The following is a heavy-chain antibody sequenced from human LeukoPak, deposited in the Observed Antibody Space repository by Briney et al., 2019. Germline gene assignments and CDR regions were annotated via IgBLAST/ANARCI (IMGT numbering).Heavy chain of an antibody. V-gene: IGHV3-7*01. D-gene: IGHD3-22*01. CDR3: AREVYYDSSGYYHPGGFDY. Sequence: PGGSLRLSCGASGFTFSNYWMSWVRQAPGKGLEWVANIKQDGSETYYVDSVKGRFTISRDNAKNSLYLQMDSLRAQDTAVYYWAREVYYDSSGYYHPGGFDYWGQGTLVTVSS. CDR2: IKQDGSET. J-gene: IGHJ4*02. CDR1: GFTFSNYW.